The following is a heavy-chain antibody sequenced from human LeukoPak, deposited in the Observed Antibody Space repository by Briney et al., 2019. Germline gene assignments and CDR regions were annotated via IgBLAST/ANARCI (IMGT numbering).Heavy chain of an antibody. J-gene: IGHJ4*02. V-gene: IGHV3-7*04. Sequence: GGXLRLSCAVSGFSFTNFWMSWVRQAPGRGVEWVANIHPEGNEKNNVESVKGGFTISREKKKKLLFLQMNGLRVEDTAVYYCARGDAFSGDHWGQGTLVTVSS. CDR2: IHPEGNEK. CDR3: ARGDAFSGDH. CDR1: GFSFTNFW.